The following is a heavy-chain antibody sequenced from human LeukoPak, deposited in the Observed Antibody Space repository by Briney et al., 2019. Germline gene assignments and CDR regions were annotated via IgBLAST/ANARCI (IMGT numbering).Heavy chain of an antibody. V-gene: IGHV1-18*01. CDR2: ISAYNGNT. J-gene: IGHJ3*02. D-gene: IGHD3-22*01. Sequence: ASVKVSCKASGYTFTSYGISWVRQAPGQGLEWMGWISAYNGNTNYAQKLQGRVTMTTDTSTSTAYMELRSLRSDDTAVYYCAIYYDSSGYSTNDAFDIWGQGTMVTVSS. CDR1: GYTFTSYG. CDR3: AIYYDSSGYSTNDAFDI.